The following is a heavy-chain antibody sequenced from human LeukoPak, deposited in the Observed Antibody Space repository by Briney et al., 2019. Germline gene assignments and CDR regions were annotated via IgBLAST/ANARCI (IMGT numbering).Heavy chain of an antibody. V-gene: IGHV3-23*01. CDR1: GFTFSSYA. Sequence: GGSLRLSCAASGFTFSSYAMNWVRRAPGKGLEWVSVISDNGGSTYCTDSVEARFTISRDNSKNTLYLQMNSLRAEDTAVYYCAKEEHDAFDIWGQGTMVTVSS. D-gene: IGHD1-26*01. CDR3: AKEEHDAFDI. CDR2: ISDNGGST. J-gene: IGHJ3*02.